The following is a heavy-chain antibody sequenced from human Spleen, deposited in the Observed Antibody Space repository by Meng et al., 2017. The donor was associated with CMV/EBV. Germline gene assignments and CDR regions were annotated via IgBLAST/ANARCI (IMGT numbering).Heavy chain of an antibody. Sequence: ASVKVSCKASGYKFTTYHLSWVRQAPGQGLEWMGWVSAYNGATNYVQKFQGRVTMTADTSTSTAYMELSSLRSEDTAVYYCARGTDCSTTICSPYYYYGVDVWGQGTTVTVSS. CDR1: GYKFTTYH. V-gene: IGHV1-18*04. CDR2: VSAYNGAT. D-gene: IGHD2-2*01. J-gene: IGHJ6*02. CDR3: ARGTDCSTTICSPYYYYGVDV.